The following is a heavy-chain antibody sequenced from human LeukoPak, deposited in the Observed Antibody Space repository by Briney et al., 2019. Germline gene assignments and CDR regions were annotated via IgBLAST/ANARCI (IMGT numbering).Heavy chain of an antibody. V-gene: IGHV3-53*01. J-gene: IGHJ4*02. Sequence: QTGGSLRLSCAASGFTVITNDMTWVRQAPGNGLEWVSVLYSDGNTKYADSVQGRFTISRAHSQHTMYLEMNSLSPDDTAVYSCARGVDQLAAHTLAYWGQGTLVTVSS. D-gene: IGHD3-16*01. CDR2: LYSDGNT. CDR3: ARGVDQLAAHTLAY. CDR1: GFTVITND.